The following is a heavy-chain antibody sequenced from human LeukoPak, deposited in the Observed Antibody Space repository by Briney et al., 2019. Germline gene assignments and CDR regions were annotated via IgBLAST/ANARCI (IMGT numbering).Heavy chain of an antibody. CDR2: IYYSGST. CDR1: GGSFSGYY. CDR3: ARVVVRGGTKLDY. D-gene: IGHD3-10*01. V-gene: IGHV4-34*01. J-gene: IGHJ4*02. Sequence: PSETLSLTCAVYGGSFSGYYWSWIRQPPGKGLEWIGSIYYSGSTYYNPSLKSRVTISVDTSKNQFSLKLSSVTAADTAVYYCARVVVRGGTKLDYWGQGTLVTVSS.